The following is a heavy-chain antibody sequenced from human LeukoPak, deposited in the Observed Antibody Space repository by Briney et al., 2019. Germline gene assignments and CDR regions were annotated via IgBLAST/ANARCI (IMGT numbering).Heavy chain of an antibody. CDR2: ISWNSGSI. D-gene: IGHD6-13*01. CDR1: GFTFDDYA. CDR3: AKDIGGIAAAGASYYYYGMDV. Sequence: GGSLRLSCAASGFTFDDYAMHWVRQAPGKGLEWVSGISWNSGSIGYADSVKGRFTISRDNAKNSLYLQMNSLRAEDTALYYCAKDIGGIAAAGASYYYYGMDVWGQGTTVTVSS. V-gene: IGHV3-9*01. J-gene: IGHJ6*02.